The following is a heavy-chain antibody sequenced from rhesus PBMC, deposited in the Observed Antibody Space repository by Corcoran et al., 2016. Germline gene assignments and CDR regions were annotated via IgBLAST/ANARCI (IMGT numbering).Heavy chain of an antibody. V-gene: IGHV4-143*01. Sequence: QVQLQESGPGLVKPSETLSLTCTVSGGSISGYYYWSWIRQPPGKGLEWIGGINGIRASTYYNPSLKSRVTISKDTAKNQFSLKLSSVTAADTAVYYCARPQYSSSYYFDYWGQGVLVTVSS. CDR1: GGSISGYYY. CDR2: INGIRAST. CDR3: ARPQYSSSYYFDY. D-gene: IGHD6-43*01. J-gene: IGHJ4*01.